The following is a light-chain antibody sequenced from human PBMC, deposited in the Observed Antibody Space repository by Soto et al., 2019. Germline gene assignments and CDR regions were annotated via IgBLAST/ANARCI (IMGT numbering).Light chain of an antibody. CDR1: QGISSY. CDR3: QQLNSYPLT. V-gene: IGKV1-9*01. J-gene: IGKJ4*01. CDR2: AAS. Sequence: DIQMTQSPSSLSPSLGDRVTITFPASQGISSYLAWYQQKPGKAPKLLIYAASTLHSGVPSRFSGSGSGTDFTLTISSLQPEDFATYYCQQLNSYPLTFGGGTKVDI.